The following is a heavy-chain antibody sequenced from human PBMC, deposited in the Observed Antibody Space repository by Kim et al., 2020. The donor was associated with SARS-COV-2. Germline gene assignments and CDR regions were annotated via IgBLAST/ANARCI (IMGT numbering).Heavy chain of an antibody. J-gene: IGHJ4*02. CDR3: ARDTYGDEDFDY. D-gene: IGHD4-17*01. Sequence: GGSLRLSCAAPGFTFSRYEINWVRQAPGKGLEWVSYISESGFISYADSVKGRFTISRDNAKNSAYLQMSSLRADDTGIYYCARDTYGDEDFDYWGQGTLVTVSS. CDR2: ISESGFI. V-gene: IGHV3-48*03. CDR1: GFTFSRYE.